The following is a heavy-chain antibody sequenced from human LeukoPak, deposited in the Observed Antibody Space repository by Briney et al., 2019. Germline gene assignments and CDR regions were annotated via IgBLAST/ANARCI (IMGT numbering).Heavy chain of an antibody. V-gene: IGHV4-30-2*01. CDR2: IYHSRST. D-gene: IGHD3-10*01. CDR3: ARGFIYGSGLFDY. Sequence: SETLSLTCTVSGGSISSGGYYWSWIRQPPGKGLEWIGYIYHSRSTYYNPSLKSRVTISVDRSKNQFSLKLSSVTAADTAVYYCARGFIYGSGLFDYWGQGTLVTVSS. J-gene: IGHJ4*02. CDR1: GGSISSGGYY.